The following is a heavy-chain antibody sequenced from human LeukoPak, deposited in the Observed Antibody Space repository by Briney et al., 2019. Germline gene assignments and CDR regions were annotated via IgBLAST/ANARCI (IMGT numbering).Heavy chain of an antibody. CDR1: GGSISSYY. Sequence: SETLSLTCTVSGGSISSYYWSWIRQPPGKGLEWIGYIYYSGSTNHNPSLKSRVTISVDTSKNQFSLKLSSVTAADTAVYYCAREMATTHNWFDPWGQGTLVTVSS. J-gene: IGHJ5*02. CDR3: AREMATTHNWFDP. V-gene: IGHV4-59*01. CDR2: IYYSGST. D-gene: IGHD5-24*01.